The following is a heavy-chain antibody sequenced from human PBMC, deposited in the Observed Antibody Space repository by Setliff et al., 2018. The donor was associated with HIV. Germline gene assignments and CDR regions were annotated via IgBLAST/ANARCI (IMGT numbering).Heavy chain of an antibody. V-gene: IGHV4-31*03. CDR3: ASMYSNYGRYYYYYMDV. J-gene: IGHJ6*03. CDR1: DGSISSSVYY. CDR2: IYYSGST. D-gene: IGHD4-4*01. Sequence: PSETLSLTCTVSDGSISSSVYYWSWIRQHPGKGLEWIGYIYYSGSTYYNPSLKSRVTMSVDTSKNQFSLKLSSVTAADTAVYYCASMYSNYGRYYYYYMDVWGKGATVTSP.